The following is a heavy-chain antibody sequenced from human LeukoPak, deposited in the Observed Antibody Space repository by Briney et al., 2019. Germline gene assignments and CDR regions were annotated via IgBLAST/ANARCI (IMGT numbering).Heavy chain of an antibody. CDR2: ISSSGSTI. CDR1: GFTFSDYY. V-gene: IGHV3-11*01. J-gene: IGHJ5*02. CDR3: ARDPTIFGVVSYYNWFDP. D-gene: IGHD3-3*01. Sequence: GGSLRLSCAASGFTFSDYYMSWVRQAPGKGLEWVAYISSSGSTIYYADSVKGRFTISRDNAKNSLYLQMNSLRAEDTAVYYCARDPTIFGVVSYYNWFDPWGQGTLVTASS.